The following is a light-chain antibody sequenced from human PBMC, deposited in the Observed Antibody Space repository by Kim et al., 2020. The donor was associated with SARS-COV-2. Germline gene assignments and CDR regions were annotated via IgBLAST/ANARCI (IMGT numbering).Light chain of an antibody. J-gene: IGLJ2*01. Sequence: SVSPGQTASIPCYGYKYGHKFACWYQQKPGQSPVLVIYQDSKRPSGIPELFSGSNSGNTATLTISGTQAMDEADYYCQAWDSSTARFGGGTQLTVL. CDR3: QAWDSSTAR. V-gene: IGLV3-1*01. CDR1: KYGHKF. CDR2: QDS.